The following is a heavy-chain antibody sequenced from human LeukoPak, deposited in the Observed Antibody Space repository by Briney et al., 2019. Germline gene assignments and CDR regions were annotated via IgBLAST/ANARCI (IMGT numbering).Heavy chain of an antibody. CDR2: IYYSGRT. J-gene: IGHJ4*02. D-gene: IGHD5-18*01. CDR3: AGGTYSYGLNY. Sequence: PSETLSLTCTVSGGSISSSSYYWVWIRQPPGKVREWIGSIYYSGRTYYDPSLKSRLTISLDTSKNQFSLKLYSVAAADTAVYYCAGGTYSYGLNYWGQGILVTVSS. V-gene: IGHV4-39*01. CDR1: GGSISSSSYY.